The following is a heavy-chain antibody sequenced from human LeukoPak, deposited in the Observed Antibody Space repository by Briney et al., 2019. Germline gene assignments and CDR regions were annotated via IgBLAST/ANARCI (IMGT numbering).Heavy chain of an antibody. CDR2: INSDGSWT. CDR1: GTYW. V-gene: IGHV3-74*01. CDR3: VSFYETY. Sequence: GGSLRLSCAASGTYWMHWVRQAPGKGLVWVPHINSDGSWTSYADSVKGRFTISKDNAKNTVYLQMNNLRAEDTAVYYCVSFYETYWGRGTLVTVSS. J-gene: IGHJ4*02. D-gene: IGHD2-2*01.